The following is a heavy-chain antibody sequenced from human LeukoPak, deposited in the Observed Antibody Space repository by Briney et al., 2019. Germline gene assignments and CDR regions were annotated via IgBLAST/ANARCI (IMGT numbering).Heavy chain of an antibody. V-gene: IGHV1-2*02. J-gene: IGHJ4*02. Sequence: SVKLSCKASGYIFAGYYMHWVRHAPGQGLEWMGWINPNSGGTKYAQKFQGRVTLTRDTSISTAYMELGRLGTEDTPLYDCASQQLQWRESYYFDDWGQGTLVTV. CDR3: ASQQLQWRESYYFDD. D-gene: IGHD5-24*01. CDR2: INPNSGGT. CDR1: GYIFAGYY.